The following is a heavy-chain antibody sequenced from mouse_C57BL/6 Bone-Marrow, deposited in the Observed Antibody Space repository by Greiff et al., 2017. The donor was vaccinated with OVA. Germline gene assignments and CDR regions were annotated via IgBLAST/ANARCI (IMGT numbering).Heavy chain of an antibody. V-gene: IGHV3-3*01. J-gene: IGHJ4*01. Sequence: EVQRVESGPSLVRPSQTLSLTCTVTGFSINSDCYWIWIRQFPGNKLEYIGYTFYSGITYYNPSLESRTYITRDTSKNQFSLKLSSVTTEDTATYYCARERLGYYGSSYYAMDYWGQGTSVTVSS. CDR2: TFYSGIT. CDR3: ARERLGYYGSSYYAMDY. CDR1: GFSINSDCY. D-gene: IGHD1-1*01.